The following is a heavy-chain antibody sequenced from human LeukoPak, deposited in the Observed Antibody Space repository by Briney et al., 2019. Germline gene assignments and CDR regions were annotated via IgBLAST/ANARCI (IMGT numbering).Heavy chain of an antibody. V-gene: IGHV4-31*03. CDR2: IYYSGST. CDR1: GGSISSGGYY. D-gene: IGHD2-8*01. Sequence: SQTLSLTCTVSGGSISSGGYYWSWLRQHPGKGLEWIGYIYYSGSTYYNPSLKSRVTISVDTSKNQFSLKLSSVTAADTAVYYCARRRRVSTFDYWGRGTLVTVSS. CDR3: ARRRRVSTFDY. J-gene: IGHJ4*02.